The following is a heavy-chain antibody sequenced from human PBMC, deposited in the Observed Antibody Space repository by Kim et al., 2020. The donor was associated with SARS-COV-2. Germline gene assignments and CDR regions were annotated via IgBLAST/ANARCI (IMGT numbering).Heavy chain of an antibody. CDR2: IKQDGSEK. CDR1: GFTFSSYW. J-gene: IGHJ6*03. Sequence: GGSLRLSCAASGFTFSSYWMSWVRQAPGKGLEWVANIKQDGSEKYYVDSVKGRFTISRDNAKNSLYLQMNSLRAEDTAVYYCARAPYDFWSGYYYDYYYMDVWGKGTTVTVSS. D-gene: IGHD3-3*01. V-gene: IGHV3-7*01. CDR3: ARAPYDFWSGYYYDYYYMDV.